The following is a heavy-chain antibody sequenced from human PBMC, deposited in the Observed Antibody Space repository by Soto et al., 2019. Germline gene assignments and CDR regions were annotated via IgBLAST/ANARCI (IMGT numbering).Heavy chain of an antibody. CDR2: ISYDGSNK. J-gene: IGHJ6*02. Sequence: GGSLRLSCAASGLTFISYAMHWVRQAPGKGLEWVAVISYDGSNKYYADSVKGRFTISRDNSKNTLYLQMNSLRAEDTAVYYCARAGYSSGWYGYYYYGMDVWGQGTTVVYYGMDVWGQGTTVTVSS. CDR3: ARAGYSSGWYGYYYYGMDVWGQGTTVVYYGMDV. V-gene: IGHV3-30-3*01. CDR1: GLTFISYA. D-gene: IGHD6-19*01.